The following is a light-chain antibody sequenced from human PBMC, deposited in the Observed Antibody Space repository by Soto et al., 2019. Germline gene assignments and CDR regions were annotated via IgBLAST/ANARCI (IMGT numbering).Light chain of an antibody. CDR1: QSVRSN. V-gene: IGKV3D-15*01. Sequence: EIVMTQSPATLSVSPGERATLSCRASQSVRSNLAWYQQKPGQVPRLLIYDASTRATGIPARFSGSGSGTEFTLTVSRLEPEDFAVYYCQQYGSSPETFGQGTKVDIK. CDR3: QQYGSSPET. CDR2: DAS. J-gene: IGKJ1*01.